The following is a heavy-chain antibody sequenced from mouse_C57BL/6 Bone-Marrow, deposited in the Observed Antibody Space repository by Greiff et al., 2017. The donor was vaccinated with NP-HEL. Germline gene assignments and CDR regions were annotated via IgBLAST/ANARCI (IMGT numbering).Heavy chain of an antibody. CDR1: GFSLTSYG. V-gene: IGHV2-2*01. D-gene: IGHD2-1*01. J-gene: IGHJ4*01. CDR2: IWSGGST. CDR3: ARKDGKRAMDD. Sequence: VQLKQSGPGLVQPSQSLSITCTVSGFSLTSYGVHWVRQSPGKGLEWLGAIWSGGSTDYYAAFISRLSISKDNSKSQVFFKMNSLQADDTAIYYCARKDGKRAMDDWGQGTSVTVSS.